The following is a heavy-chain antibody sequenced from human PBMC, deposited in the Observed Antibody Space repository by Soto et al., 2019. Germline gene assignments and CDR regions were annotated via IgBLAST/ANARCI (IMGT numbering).Heavy chain of an antibody. CDR2: ISSSSSYI. V-gene: IGHV3-21*01. Sequence: PGGSLRLSCAASGFTFSSYSMNWVRQAPGKGLEWVSSISSSSSYIYYADSVKGRFTISRDNAKNSLYLQMNSLRAEDTAVYYCARDSSSSNHFDYWGQGTLVTVSS. CDR1: GFTFSSYS. CDR3: ARDSSSSNHFDY. J-gene: IGHJ4*02. D-gene: IGHD6-6*01.